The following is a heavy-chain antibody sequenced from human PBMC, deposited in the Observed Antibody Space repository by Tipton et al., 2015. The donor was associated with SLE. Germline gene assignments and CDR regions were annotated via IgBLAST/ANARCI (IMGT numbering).Heavy chain of an antibody. CDR1: GGSISSGGYY. D-gene: IGHD3-22*01. CDR2: IYYSGST. CDR3: ARDLVGSSGDAFDI. V-gene: IGHV4-61*08. J-gene: IGHJ3*02. Sequence: TLSLTCTVSGGSISSGGYYWSWIRQPPGKGLEWIGYIYYSGSTNYNPSLKSRVTISVDTSKNQFSLKLTSVTAADTAVYYCARDLVGSSGDAFDIWGQGTMVTVSS.